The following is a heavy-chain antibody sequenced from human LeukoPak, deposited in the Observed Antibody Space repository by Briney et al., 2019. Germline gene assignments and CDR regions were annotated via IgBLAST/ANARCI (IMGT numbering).Heavy chain of an antibody. CDR1: GFTFSSYS. J-gene: IGHJ6*02. CDR3: ARDERKLAVAAPGYYGMDV. Sequence: SGGSLRLSCAASGFTFSSYSMNWVRQAPGKGLEWVSSISSSSSYIHYADSVKGRFTISRDNAKNSLYLQMNSLRAEDTAVYYCARDERKLAVAAPGYYGMDVWGQGTTVTVSS. V-gene: IGHV3-21*01. CDR2: ISSSSSYI. D-gene: IGHD6-19*01.